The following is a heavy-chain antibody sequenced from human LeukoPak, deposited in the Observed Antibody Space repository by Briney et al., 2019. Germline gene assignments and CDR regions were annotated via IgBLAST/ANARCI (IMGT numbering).Heavy chain of an antibody. CDR2: IYYSGST. D-gene: IGHD3-3*01. J-gene: IGHJ4*02. CDR1: GGSFRSSSYY. CDR3: ARGSYYDFWSGYGWETFFFDF. Sequence: SETLSLTCTVSGGSFRSSSYYWGWIRQTPGKGLEWIGCIYYSGSTYYNPSLKSRVTISVDTSENQFSLKLSSVTAADTAVYYCARGSYYDFWSGYGWETFFFDFWGQGSLVAVSS. V-gene: IGHV4-39*01.